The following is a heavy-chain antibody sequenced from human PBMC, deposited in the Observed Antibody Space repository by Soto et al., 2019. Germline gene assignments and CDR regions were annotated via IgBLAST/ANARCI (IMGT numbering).Heavy chain of an antibody. CDR3: ARESEDLTSNFDY. V-gene: IGHV3-21*06. CDR2: ISSTTNYI. Sequence: LVESGGGVVQPGRSLRLSCAASGFSFSSYGMHWVRQAPGKGLEWVSSISSTTNYIYYGDSMKGRFTISRDNAKNSLYLEMNSLRAEDTAVYYCARESEDLTSNFDYWGQGTLVTVSS. J-gene: IGHJ4*02. CDR1: GFSFSSYG.